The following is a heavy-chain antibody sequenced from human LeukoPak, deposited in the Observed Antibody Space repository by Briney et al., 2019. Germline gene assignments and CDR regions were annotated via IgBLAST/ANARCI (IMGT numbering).Heavy chain of an antibody. CDR2: ISSSSSYI. CDR3: ARVASYCSGGSCTIASDY. V-gene: IGHV3-21*01. D-gene: IGHD2-15*01. Sequence: GGSLRLSCAASGFTFSSYSMNWVRQAPGKGLEWVSSISSSSSYIYYADSVKGRFTISRDNAKNSLYPQMNSLRAEDTAVYYCARVASYCSGGSCTIASDYWGQGTLVTVSS. J-gene: IGHJ4*02. CDR1: GFTFSSYS.